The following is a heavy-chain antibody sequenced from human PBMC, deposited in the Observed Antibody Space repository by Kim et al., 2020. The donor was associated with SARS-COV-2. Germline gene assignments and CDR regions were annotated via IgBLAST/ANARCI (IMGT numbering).Heavy chain of an antibody. Sequence: GGSLRLSCAASGFTFSIHAMSWVRQAPGRGLEWVSGISGTDDSRYYSDSVKGRFTISRDNSKNTLYLQMNSLRAEDTAVYYCAKVIHCSDTGCFRPFDYWGQGTLVTVSS. V-gene: IGHV3-23*01. D-gene: IGHD2-2*01. CDR2: ISGTDDSR. J-gene: IGHJ4*02. CDR1: GFTFSIHA. CDR3: AKVIHCSDTGCFRPFDY.